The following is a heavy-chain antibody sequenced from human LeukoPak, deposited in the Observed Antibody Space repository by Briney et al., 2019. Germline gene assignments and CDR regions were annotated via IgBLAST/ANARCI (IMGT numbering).Heavy chain of an antibody. CDR3: ARSGIVVVPAASPASFDY. D-gene: IGHD2-2*01. CDR2: INHSGST. V-gene: IGHV4-34*01. CDR1: GGSFSSYY. Sequence: SETLSLTCAVYGGSFSSYYWSWIRQPPGKGLEWIGEINHSGSTNYNPSLKSRVTISVDTSKNQFSLKLSSVTAADTAVYYCARSGIVVVPAASPASFDYWGQGTLVTVSS. J-gene: IGHJ4*02.